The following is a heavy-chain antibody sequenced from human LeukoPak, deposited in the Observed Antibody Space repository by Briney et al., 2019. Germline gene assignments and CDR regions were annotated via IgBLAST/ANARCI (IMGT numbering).Heavy chain of an antibody. CDR1: GFTFNTYS. CDR3: AMIGPTDTAEITYY. D-gene: IGHD5-18*01. V-gene: IGHV3-30*04. Sequence: PGGSLRLSCEASGFTFNTYSMNWARQAPGKGLEWVAVISYDGNNKYYADSVKGRFTISRDNSKNRLYLQMNTLRAEDTAVYYCAMIGPTDTAEITYYWGQGTLVTVSS. CDR2: ISYDGNNK. J-gene: IGHJ4*02.